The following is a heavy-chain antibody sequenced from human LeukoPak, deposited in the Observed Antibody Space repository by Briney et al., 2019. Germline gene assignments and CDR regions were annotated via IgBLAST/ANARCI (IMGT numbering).Heavy chain of an antibody. Sequence: ASVKVSCKASGYTFTGYYMHWVRQAPGQGLKWMGWINPNSGGTNYAQKFQGRVTITADESTSTAYMELSSLRSEDTAVYYCARSGSYSLTLDYWGQGTLVTVSS. D-gene: IGHD1-26*01. CDR1: GYTFTGYY. V-gene: IGHV1-2*02. CDR3: ARSGSYSLTLDY. CDR2: INPNSGGT. J-gene: IGHJ4*02.